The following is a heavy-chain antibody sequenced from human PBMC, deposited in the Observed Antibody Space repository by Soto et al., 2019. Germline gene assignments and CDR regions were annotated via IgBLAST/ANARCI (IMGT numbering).Heavy chain of an antibody. V-gene: IGHV3-33*08. CDR3: VRDGSTGWHFDS. Sequence: PGGALKLPFSAAGFTFSSYCKPWVRQAPGKGLEWVAVIWYDGSNKYYADSVKGRFTISRDNSKNTLYPQMNSLRAEDTAVYYCVRDGSTGWHFDSWGQGTLVTVSS. J-gene: IGHJ4*02. CDR2: IWYDGSNK. D-gene: IGHD6-19*01. CDR1: GFTFSSYC.